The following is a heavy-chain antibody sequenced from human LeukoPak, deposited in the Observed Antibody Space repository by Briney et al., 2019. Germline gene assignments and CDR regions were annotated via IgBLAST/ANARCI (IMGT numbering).Heavy chain of an antibody. CDR1: GFTFSSYA. D-gene: IGHD3-22*01. CDR2: ISGSGDNT. Sequence: GGSLRLSCAASGFTFSSYAMSWVRQAPGKGLEWVSGISGSGDNTYYADSVKGRFTISRDNFKNTLYVQVNSLGTEDTAAYYCAKGSYYDSSGFFYFDYWGQGTLVTVSS. V-gene: IGHV3-23*01. CDR3: AKGSYYDSSGFFYFDY. J-gene: IGHJ4*02.